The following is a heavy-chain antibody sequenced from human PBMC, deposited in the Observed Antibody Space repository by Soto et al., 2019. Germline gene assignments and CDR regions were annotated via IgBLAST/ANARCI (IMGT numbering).Heavy chain of an antibody. J-gene: IGHJ5*02. CDR3: ARDKERSVTGTGWFDP. Sequence: QVQLVESGGGRVKPGGSLRLSCTASGFPFSDYFMSWIRQAPGKGLEWVSYISTAGRTIYYADSVRGRFTISRDNAKSSLYLQMDSLRDEDTAVYYCARDKERSVTGTGWFDPWGQGTLVTVSS. D-gene: IGHD6-19*01. CDR1: GFPFSDYF. V-gene: IGHV3-11*01. CDR2: ISTAGRTI.